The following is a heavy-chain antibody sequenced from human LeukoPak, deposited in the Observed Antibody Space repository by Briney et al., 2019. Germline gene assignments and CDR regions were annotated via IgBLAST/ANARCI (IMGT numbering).Heavy chain of an antibody. CDR2: ISYDGSNK. CDR3: ASYYDSGAYFI. Sequence: GGSLRLSCAASGFTFSSYGLHWVRQAPGKGLEWLAVISYDGSNKNYADSVKGRFTISRDNSKNTLYLQMNSLRPEDTAVYFCASYYDSGAYFIWGQGTLVTVSS. J-gene: IGHJ4*02. V-gene: IGHV3-30*03. CDR1: GFTFSSYG. D-gene: IGHD3-22*01.